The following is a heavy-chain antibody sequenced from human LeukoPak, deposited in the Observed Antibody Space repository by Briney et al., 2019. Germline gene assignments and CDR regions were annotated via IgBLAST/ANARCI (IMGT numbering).Heavy chain of an antibody. CDR1: GFTFSNYA. CDR3: AGTIVGKWAIDY. V-gene: IGHV3-23*01. J-gene: IGHJ4*02. D-gene: IGHD3-22*01. CDR2: LSGSGHST. Sequence: GGSLRLSCAASGFTFSNYAMSWVRQAPGKGLGWVSGLSGSGHSTYYADSVKGRFTISRDNSKNTLYLQMNSLRAEDTAVYYCAGTIVGKWAIDYWGQGTLVTVSS.